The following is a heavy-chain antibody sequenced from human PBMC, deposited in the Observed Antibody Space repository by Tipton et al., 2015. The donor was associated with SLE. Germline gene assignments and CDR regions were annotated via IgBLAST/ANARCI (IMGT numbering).Heavy chain of an antibody. V-gene: IGHV3-64*02. Sequence: SLRLSCGASGFTFSDYAMHWVRQAPGKGLEYVSAITSNGGKTFYADSVKDRFTISRDNSRNTLYLQMGSLTVEDMAVYYCARGNGGSYSHWGHGTMVTVSS. CDR3: ARGNGGSYSH. D-gene: IGHD1-26*01. CDR2: ITSNGGKT. J-gene: IGHJ3*01. CDR1: GFTFSDYA.